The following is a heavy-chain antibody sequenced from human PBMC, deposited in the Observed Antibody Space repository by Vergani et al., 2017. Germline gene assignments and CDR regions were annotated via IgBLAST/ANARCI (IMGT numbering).Heavy chain of an antibody. CDR1: GGTFSSYA. J-gene: IGHJ4*02. V-gene: IGHV1-69*01. CDR2: IIPIFGTA. CDR3: ARDRSYYDSSGSRFDY. D-gene: IGHD3-22*01. Sequence: QVQLVQSGAEVKKPGSSVKVSCKASGGTFSSYAISWVRQAPGQGLEWMGGIIPIFGTANYAQKFQGRVTITADESTSTAYMEMSSLRSEDTAVYYCARDRSYYDSSGSRFDYWGQGTLVTVSS.